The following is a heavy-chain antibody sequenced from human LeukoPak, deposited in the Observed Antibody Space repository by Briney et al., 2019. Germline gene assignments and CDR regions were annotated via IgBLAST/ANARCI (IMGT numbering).Heavy chain of an antibody. D-gene: IGHD3-22*01. Sequence: ASVKVSCKVSGYTLTELSMHWVRQAPGKGLEWMGGFDPEDGETIYAQKFQGRVTMTEDTSTDTAYMELSSLRSEDTAVYYCAKAPHYSDSSGYFDYWGQGTLVTVSS. CDR3: AKAPHYSDSSGYFDY. V-gene: IGHV1-24*01. CDR1: GYTLTELS. CDR2: FDPEDGET. J-gene: IGHJ4*02.